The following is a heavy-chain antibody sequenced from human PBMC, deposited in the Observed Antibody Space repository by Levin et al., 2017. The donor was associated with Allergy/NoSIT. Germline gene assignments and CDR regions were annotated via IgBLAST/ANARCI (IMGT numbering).Heavy chain of an antibody. CDR3: ARDYCSSSGCHIRWFDP. Sequence: PGESLKISCAASGFSVSNNFMSWVRQAPGRGLEWIAVIYSGGGDTYYADSVKGRFTISRDNSKNTLYLQMHSLRAEDTAVYYCARDYCSSSGCHIRWFDPWGQGTLVTVSS. CDR1: GFSVSNNF. D-gene: IGHD2-2*01. J-gene: IGHJ5*02. CDR2: IYSGGGDT. V-gene: IGHV3-53*01.